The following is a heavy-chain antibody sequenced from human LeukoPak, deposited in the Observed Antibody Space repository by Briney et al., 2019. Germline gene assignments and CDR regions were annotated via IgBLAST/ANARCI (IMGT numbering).Heavy chain of an antibody. CDR2: INPNSGDT. V-gene: IGHV1-2*02. J-gene: IGHJ6*03. CDR1: GYTFTGYY. CDR3: ARGGRGDCSSTSCHTGYYYMDV. D-gene: IGHD2-2*02. Sequence: ASVKVSCKASGYTFTGYYMHWVRQAPGQGLEWMGWINPNSGDTNYAQKFQGRVTMTRDTSISTAYMELSRLRSDDAAVYYCARGGRGDCSSTSCHTGYYYMDVWGKGTTVTVSS.